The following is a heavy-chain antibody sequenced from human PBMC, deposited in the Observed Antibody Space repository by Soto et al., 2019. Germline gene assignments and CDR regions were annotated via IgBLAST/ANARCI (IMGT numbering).Heavy chain of an antibody. Sequence: GASVKVSCKASGGTFSSYAISWVRQAPGQGLEWMGGIIPIFGTANYAQKFQGRVTITADESTSTAYMELSSLRSVTAADTALYFCARDGPYYYGFDVWGQGTTVTAP. V-gene: IGHV1-69*13. J-gene: IGHJ6*02. CDR1: GGTFSSYA. CDR2: IIPIFGTA. CDR3: ARDGPYYYGFDV.